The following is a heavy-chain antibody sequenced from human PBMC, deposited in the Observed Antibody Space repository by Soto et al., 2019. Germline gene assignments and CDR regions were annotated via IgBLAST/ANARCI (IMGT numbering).Heavy chain of an antibody. D-gene: IGHD6-19*01. V-gene: IGHV1-2*04. Sequence: QVQLVQSGAEVKKPGASVKVSCKASGYTFTGYYMHWVRQAPGQGLEWMGWINPNSGGTNYAQKFQGWVTMNGETSISTAYMELSRLRSDDTAVYYCVKIAVAGYYFDYWGQGTLVTVSS. CDR1: GYTFTGYY. CDR3: VKIAVAGYYFDY. J-gene: IGHJ4*02. CDR2: INPNSGGT.